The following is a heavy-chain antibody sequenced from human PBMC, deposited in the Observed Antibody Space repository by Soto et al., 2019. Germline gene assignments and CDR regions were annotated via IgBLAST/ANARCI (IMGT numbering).Heavy chain of an antibody. CDR2: ISYDGSNK. D-gene: IGHD2-15*01. CDR3: ARAGCDGGSCYTLVGLRYGMDV. J-gene: IGHJ6*01. Sequence: QVQLVESGGGVVQPGRSLRLSCAASGFTFSSYAMHWVRQAPGKGLEWVAVISYDGSNKYYADSVKGRFTISRDNSKNTLYLQMNSLRAADTAVYYCARAGCDGGSCYTLVGLRYGMDVW. V-gene: IGHV3-30-3*01. CDR1: GFTFSSYA.